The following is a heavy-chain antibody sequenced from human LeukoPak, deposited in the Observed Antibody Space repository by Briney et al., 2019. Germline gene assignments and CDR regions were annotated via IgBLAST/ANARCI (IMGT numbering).Heavy chain of an antibody. CDR3: ARVGNYYYYYYMDV. CDR1: GFTFDDYG. Sequence: GGSLRLSCAASGFTFDDYGMSWVRQAPGKGLEWVANIKQDGSEKYYVDSVKGRFTISRDNAKNSLYLQMNSLRAEDTAVYYCARVGNYYYYYYMDVWGKGTTVTISS. CDR2: IKQDGSEK. V-gene: IGHV3-7*04. D-gene: IGHD7-27*01. J-gene: IGHJ6*03.